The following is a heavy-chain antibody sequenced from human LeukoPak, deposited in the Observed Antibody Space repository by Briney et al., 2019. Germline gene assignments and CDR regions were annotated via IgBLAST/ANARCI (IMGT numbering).Heavy chain of an antibody. V-gene: IGHV3-23*01. Sequence: GGSLRLSCAASGFSFNNYAMNWVRQAPGKGLEWVSSISGSGAMTYYADSVKGRFTISRDNAMDTLYLQMNNLRADDTAVYYCVKDRVDGSGSQFDSWGQGSLVIVSS. D-gene: IGHD3-10*01. CDR1: GFSFNNYA. CDR2: ISGSGAMT. CDR3: VKDRVDGSGSQFDS. J-gene: IGHJ4*02.